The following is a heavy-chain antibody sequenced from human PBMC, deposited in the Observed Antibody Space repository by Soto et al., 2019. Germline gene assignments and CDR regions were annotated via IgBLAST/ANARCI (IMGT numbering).Heavy chain of an antibody. D-gene: IGHD1-20*01. J-gene: IGHJ4*02. V-gene: IGHV4-38-2*02. CDR2: IYHSGST. CDR1: GYSISSGYY. CDR3: ARDPPYNWTYVDY. Sequence: TSETLSLTCAVSGYSISSGYYWGWIRQPPGKGLEWIGSIYHSGSTYYNPSLKRRVTISVDTSKNQFSLKLSSVTAADTAVYYCARDPPYNWTYVDYWGQGTLVTVSS.